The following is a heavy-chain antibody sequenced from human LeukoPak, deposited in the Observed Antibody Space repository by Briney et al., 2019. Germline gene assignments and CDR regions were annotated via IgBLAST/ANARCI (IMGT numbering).Heavy chain of an antibody. CDR1: GGSISSGDYY. D-gene: IGHD3-10*01. CDR2: IYYSGST. V-gene: IGHV4-39*01. J-gene: IGHJ3*01. CDR3: AMILSGCRCAFDV. Sequence: PSETLSLTCTVSGGSISSGDYYWGWIRQPPGKGLEWIGSIYYSGSTYYNPSLKSRVTISIDTSNNQFSKNQFSLQLSSVTAADTAVYYCAMILSGCRCAFDVWGQGTMVTVSS.